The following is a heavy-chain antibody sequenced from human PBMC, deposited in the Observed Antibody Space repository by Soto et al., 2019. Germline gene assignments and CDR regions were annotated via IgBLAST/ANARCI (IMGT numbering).Heavy chain of an antibody. Sequence: PGGSLRLSCAASGFTFSNAWMSWVRQAPGKGLEWFGRIRSKTDGGTTEYTAPVKGRFTISRDDSKDTLYLQMNSLKTEDTAVYYCTTLAIKVAGSWGQGT. D-gene: IGHD6-19*01. J-gene: IGHJ4*02. V-gene: IGHV3-15*01. CDR1: GFTFSNAW. CDR3: TTLAIKVAGS. CDR2: IRSKTDGGTT.